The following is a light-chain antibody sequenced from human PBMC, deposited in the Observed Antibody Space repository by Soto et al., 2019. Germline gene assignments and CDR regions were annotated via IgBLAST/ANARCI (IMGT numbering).Light chain of an antibody. CDR3: QQSFSTPIT. CDR2: GAS. J-gene: IGKJ5*01. Sequence: DIQMTQSPSSLSGSVGDRVTITCRASQAISNYLNWYQQKPGKPPKVLIYGASGLQGGVPLTFSGSGYGTNFTFTIASLGPEDFATYYCQQSFSTPITFGQGTRLEIK. V-gene: IGKV1-39*01. CDR1: QAISNY.